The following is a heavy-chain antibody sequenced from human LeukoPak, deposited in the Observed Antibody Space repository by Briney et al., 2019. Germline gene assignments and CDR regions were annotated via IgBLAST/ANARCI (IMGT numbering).Heavy chain of an antibody. D-gene: IGHD3-3*01. V-gene: IGHV3-21*01. CDR3: ASLYGSYYDFWSGDY. CDR1: GFTFSSYS. J-gene: IGHJ4*02. CDR2: ISSSSSYI. Sequence: PGGSLRLSCAASGFTFSSYSMNWVRQAPGKGLEWVSSISSSSSYIYYADSVKGRFTISRDNAKNSLYLQMNSPRAEDTAVYYCASLYGSYYDFWSGDYWGQGTLVTVSS.